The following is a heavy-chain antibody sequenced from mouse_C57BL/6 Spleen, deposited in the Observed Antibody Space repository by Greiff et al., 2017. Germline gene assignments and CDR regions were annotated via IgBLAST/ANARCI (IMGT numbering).Heavy chain of an antibody. Sequence: VNLVESGPELVKPGASVKISCKASGYAFSSSWMNWVKQRPGKGLEWIGRIYPGDGDTNYNGKFKGKDTLTADKSSSTAYMQLSSLTSEDSSVYFCARWDYDYDVWFADWGKGTLVTVSA. CDR1: GYAFSSSW. D-gene: IGHD2-4*01. J-gene: IGHJ3*01. V-gene: IGHV1-82*01. CDR2: IYPGDGDT. CDR3: ARWDYDYDVWFAD.